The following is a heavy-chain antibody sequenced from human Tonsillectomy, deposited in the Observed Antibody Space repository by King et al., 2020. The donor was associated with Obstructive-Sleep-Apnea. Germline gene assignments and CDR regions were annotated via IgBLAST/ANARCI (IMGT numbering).Heavy chain of an antibody. Sequence: QLQESGPGLVKPSETLSLTCSVSGGSISSYYWSWIRQPAGKGLEWIGRIYTSGSTNYNPSLKRRVTMSVDTPKNQFSLKPNSVTAADTAVYYCARDHPSIGELSTHWGQGTLVTVSS. CDR1: GGSISSYY. CDR2: IYTSGST. J-gene: IGHJ4*02. V-gene: IGHV4-4*07. D-gene: IGHD3-10*01. CDR3: ARDHPSIGELSTH.